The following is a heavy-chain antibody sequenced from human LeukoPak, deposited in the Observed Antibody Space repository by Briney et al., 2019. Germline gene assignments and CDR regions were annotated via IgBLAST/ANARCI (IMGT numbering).Heavy chain of an antibody. Sequence: ASVKVSCKASGGTFSSYAISWVRQAPGRGLEWMGGIIPIFGTANYAQKFQGRVTITTDESTSTAYMELSSLRSEDTAVYYCASPGYCSSTSCYNPYFQHWGQGTLVTVSS. D-gene: IGHD2-2*02. J-gene: IGHJ1*01. CDR2: IIPIFGTA. V-gene: IGHV1-69*05. CDR1: GGTFSSYA. CDR3: ASPGYCSSTSCYNPYFQH.